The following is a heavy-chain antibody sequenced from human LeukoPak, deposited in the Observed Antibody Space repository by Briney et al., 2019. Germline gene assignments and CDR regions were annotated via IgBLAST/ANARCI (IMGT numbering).Heavy chain of an antibody. D-gene: IGHD4-17*01. CDR2: IKQDGSEK. Sequence: GGSLRLSRAASGFTFSSYWMSWVRQAPGKGLEWVANIKQDGSEKYYVDSVKGRFTISRDNAKNSLYLQMNSLRAEDTAVYYCASNDYVDYFDYWGQGTLVTVSS. J-gene: IGHJ4*02. CDR3: ASNDYVDYFDY. CDR1: GFTFSSYW. V-gene: IGHV3-7*01.